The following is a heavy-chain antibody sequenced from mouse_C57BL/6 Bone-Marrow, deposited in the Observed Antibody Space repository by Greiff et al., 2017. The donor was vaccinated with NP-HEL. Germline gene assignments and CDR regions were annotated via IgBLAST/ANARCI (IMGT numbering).Heavy chain of an antibody. Sequence: QVQLKQPGAELVMPGASVKLSCKASGYTFTSYWMHWVKQRPGQGLEWIGEIDPSDSYTNYNQKFKGKSTLTVDKSSSTAYMQLSSLTSEDSAVYYCASSVVARGYFDYWGQGTTLTVSS. V-gene: IGHV1-69*01. CDR1: GYTFTSYW. CDR3: ASSVVARGYFDY. CDR2: IDPSDSYT. J-gene: IGHJ2*01. D-gene: IGHD1-1*01.